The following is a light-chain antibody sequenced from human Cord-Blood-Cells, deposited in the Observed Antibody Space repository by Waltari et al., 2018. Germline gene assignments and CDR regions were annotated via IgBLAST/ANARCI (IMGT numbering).Light chain of an antibody. CDR2: EVS. V-gene: IGLV2-8*01. J-gene: IGLJ2*01. CDR3: SSYAGSNNLV. CDR1: SSDVGGYNY. Sequence: ISCTGTSSDVGGYNYVSWYQQHPGKAPKLMIYEVSKRPSGVPDRFSGSKSGNTASLTVSGLQAEDEADYYCSSYAGSNNLVFGGGTKLTVL.